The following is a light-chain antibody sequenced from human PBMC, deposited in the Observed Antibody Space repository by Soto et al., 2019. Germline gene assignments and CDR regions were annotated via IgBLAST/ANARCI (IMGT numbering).Light chain of an antibody. V-gene: IGKV3-11*01. CDR2: DAS. J-gene: IGKJ2*01. CDR3: QQSSNWPRT. CDR1: QSVSTY. Sequence: EIVLTQSPATLSLSPGERATLSCRASQSVSTYLAWHQQKPGQAPRLLIYDASNRAAGTPARFSGSGSGTDFTLTISSLESEDFAVYYCQQSSNWPRTFGQGTKLEIK.